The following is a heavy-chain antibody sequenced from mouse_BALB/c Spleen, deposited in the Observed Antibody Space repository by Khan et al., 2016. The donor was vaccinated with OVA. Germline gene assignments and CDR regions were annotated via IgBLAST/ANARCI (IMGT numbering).Heavy chain of an antibody. J-gene: IGHJ2*01. V-gene: IGHV1-7*01. CDR1: GYTFINYW. CDR3: ARRGLRWDFDY. CDR2: INPSTGYT. D-gene: IGHD1-1*01. Sequence: QIQLVQSGAELAKPGASVKMSCKASGYTFINYWILRVEQRPGQGLEWIGYINPSTGYTEYNQNFKDKATLTADKSSSTAYMQLSSLTSEDSAVYYCARRGLRWDFDYWGQGTTLTVSS.